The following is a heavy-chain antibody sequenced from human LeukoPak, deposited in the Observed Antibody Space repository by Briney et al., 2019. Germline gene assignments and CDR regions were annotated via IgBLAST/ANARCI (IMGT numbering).Heavy chain of an antibody. J-gene: IGHJ3*02. D-gene: IGHD4-17*01. CDR1: GFTFSSYW. CDR3: ARGAVTSVGAFDI. V-gene: IGHV3-74*01. Sequence: PGGSLRLSCAASGFTFSSYWMHWVRQTPGKGLVWVSRINSDGAGTIYADSVKGRFTISRDSAKNTLYLQMNSLRAEDTSVYYCARGAVTSVGAFDIWGLGTMVTVSS. CDR2: INSDGAGT.